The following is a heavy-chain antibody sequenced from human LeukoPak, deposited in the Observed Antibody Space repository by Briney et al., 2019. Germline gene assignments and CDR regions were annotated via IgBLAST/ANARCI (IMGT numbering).Heavy chain of an antibody. D-gene: IGHD6-13*01. CDR2: ISYDGSNK. J-gene: IGHJ3*02. CDR3: AGDGGISVAGRDAFEI. Sequence: QPGRSLRLSCAASGFTFSSYDMHWVRQAPGKGLEWVAVISYDGSNKYYADFVKGRFTISRDNSKNTLYLQMNSLRAEDTAVYYCAGDGGISVAGRDAFEIWCQGTMVNVSS. CDR1: GFTFSSYD. V-gene: IGHV3-30*03.